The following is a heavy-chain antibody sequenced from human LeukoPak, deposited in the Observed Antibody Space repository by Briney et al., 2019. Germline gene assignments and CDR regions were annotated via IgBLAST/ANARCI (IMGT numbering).Heavy chain of an antibody. J-gene: IGHJ4*02. D-gene: IGHD3-10*01. V-gene: IGHV1-8*01. CDR2: MNPNSGNT. Sequence: ASVKVSCKASGYTFTSYDINWVRQATGQGLEWMGWMNPNSGNTGYAQKFQGRVTRTRNTSISTAYMELSSLRSEDTAVYYCARGLRSELWFGELRDYWGQGTLVTVSS. CDR1: GYTFTSYD. CDR3: ARGLRSELWFGELRDY.